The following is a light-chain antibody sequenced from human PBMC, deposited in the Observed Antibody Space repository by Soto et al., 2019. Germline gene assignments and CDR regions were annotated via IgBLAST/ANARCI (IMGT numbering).Light chain of an antibody. J-gene: IGKJ5*01. CDR3: QQYYSYPPL. Sequence: AIRMTQSPSSLSASTGDRVTITCRASQGISSYLAWYQQKPGKAPKLLIYAASTLQSGVPSRFSGSGSGTYFTLTISCLQSEDFATYYCQQYYSYPPLFGQGTRLESK. V-gene: IGKV1-8*01. CDR1: QGISSY. CDR2: AAS.